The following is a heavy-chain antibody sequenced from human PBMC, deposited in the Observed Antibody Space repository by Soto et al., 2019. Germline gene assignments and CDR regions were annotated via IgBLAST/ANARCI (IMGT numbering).Heavy chain of an antibody. V-gene: IGHV3-13*01. D-gene: IGHD2-21*01. CDR3: ARDGVISVITLGAFDI. Sequence: RLSSEASVFTFSSYYMHLVPQATVKGLEWVLAIGTSGATYYRGSVKGRFTISRENALSFLYLQMCRLRAGDTAVYYCARDGVISVITLGAFDIRGQATMI. CDR2: IGTSGAT. CDR1: VFTFSSYY. J-gene: IGHJ3*02.